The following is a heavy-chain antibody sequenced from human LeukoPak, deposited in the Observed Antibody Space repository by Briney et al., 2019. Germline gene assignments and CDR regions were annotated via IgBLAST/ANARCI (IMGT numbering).Heavy chain of an antibody. CDR1: GGSLSSGSYY. Sequence: SQTLSLTCTVSGGSLSSGSYYWSWIRQPAGKGLEWIGRIYTSGSTNYNPSLKSRVTISVDTSKNQFSLKLSSVTAADTAVYYCARENYYGSGTFNLYYYYYMDVWGKGTTVTVSS. CDR3: ARENYYGSGTFNLYYYYYMDV. D-gene: IGHD3-10*01. J-gene: IGHJ6*03. CDR2: IYTSGST. V-gene: IGHV4-61*02.